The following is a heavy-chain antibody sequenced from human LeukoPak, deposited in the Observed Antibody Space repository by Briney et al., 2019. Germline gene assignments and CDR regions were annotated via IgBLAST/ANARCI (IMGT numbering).Heavy chain of an antibody. J-gene: IGHJ3*02. D-gene: IGHD2-2*01. CDR2: IYHSGST. V-gene: IGHV4-4*02. Sequence: SETLSLTCAVSGDSISNNNWWSWVRQPPGKGLEWIGEIYHSGSTTYNPSLRSRVTISVDRSENQFSLKLSSVTAADTAVYYCTTDPSHNWYQLPYDAFDIWGQGTMVTVSS. CDR1: GDSISNNNW. CDR3: TTDPSHNWYQLPYDAFDI.